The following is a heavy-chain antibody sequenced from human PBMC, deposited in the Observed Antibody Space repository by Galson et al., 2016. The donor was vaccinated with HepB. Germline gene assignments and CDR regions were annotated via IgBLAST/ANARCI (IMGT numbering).Heavy chain of an antibody. CDR3: ARVGGDYRMDG. D-gene: IGHD3-16*01. J-gene: IGHJ6*02. CDR1: GLTVSSNY. Sequence: SLRLSCAASGLTVSSNYLSWVRQAPGKGLEWVSIIYSDGSTYYAESVKGRFTISRDNPKNTLYHQMNSMRAEDTAAYCCARVGGDYRMDGRGQGTTVTVSS. CDR2: IYSDGST. V-gene: IGHV3-53*01.